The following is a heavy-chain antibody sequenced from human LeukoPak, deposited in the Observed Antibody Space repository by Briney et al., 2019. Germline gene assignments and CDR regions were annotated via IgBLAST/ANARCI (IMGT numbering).Heavy chain of an antibody. CDR1: GYTFTSYD. Sequence: ASVKVSCKASGYTFTSYDINWVRQATGQELEWMGWMNPNSGNTGYAQKFQGRVTMTRNTSISTAYMELSSLRSEDTAVYYCARGRRTYGGNPGYWGQGTLVTVSS. CDR2: MNPNSGNT. V-gene: IGHV1-8*01. D-gene: IGHD4-23*01. CDR3: ARGRRTYGGNPGY. J-gene: IGHJ4*02.